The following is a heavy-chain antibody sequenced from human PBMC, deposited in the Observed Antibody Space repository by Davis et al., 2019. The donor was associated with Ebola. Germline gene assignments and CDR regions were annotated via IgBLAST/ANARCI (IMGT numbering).Heavy chain of an antibody. CDR3: ARYGSSSWDWLDP. J-gene: IGHJ5*02. Sequence: GESLKISCKGSGYSFTSYWISWVRQMPGKGLEWMGRIDPSDSYTNYSPSFQGHVTISADKSISTAYLQWSSLKASDTAMYYCARYGSSSWDWLDPWGQGTLVTVSS. V-gene: IGHV5-10-1*01. CDR1: GYSFTSYW. D-gene: IGHD6-6*01. CDR2: IDPSDSYT.